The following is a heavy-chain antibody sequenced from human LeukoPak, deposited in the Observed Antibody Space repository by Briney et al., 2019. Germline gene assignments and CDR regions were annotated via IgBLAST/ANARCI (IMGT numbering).Heavy chain of an antibody. CDR1: GYSISSGYY. V-gene: IGHV4-38-2*02. D-gene: IGHD6-19*01. CDR3: ASEAVAGTYYYYYYMDV. Sequence: SETLSLTCTVSGYSISSGYYWGWIRQPPGKGLEWIGSIYYSGSTYYNPSLKSRVTISVDTSKNQFSLKLSSVTAADTAVYYCASEAVAGTYYYYYYMDVWGKGTTVTVSS. J-gene: IGHJ6*03. CDR2: IYYSGST.